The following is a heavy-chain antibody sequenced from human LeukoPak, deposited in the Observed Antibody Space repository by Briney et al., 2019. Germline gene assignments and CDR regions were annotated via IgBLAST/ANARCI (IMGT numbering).Heavy chain of an antibody. CDR2: IHYSGRT. J-gene: IGHJ4*02. CDR1: GGSVSSGSCF. Sequence: SETLSLTCTVSGGSVSSGSCFWSWIRQPSGKGLEWIGYIHYSGRTNYNPSLESRVTISADTSKNQFSLKLNSVTAADTATYYCTRSAGWWSLDYWGQGALVTVSS. D-gene: IGHD2-8*02. CDR3: TRSAGWWSLDY. V-gene: IGHV4-61*01.